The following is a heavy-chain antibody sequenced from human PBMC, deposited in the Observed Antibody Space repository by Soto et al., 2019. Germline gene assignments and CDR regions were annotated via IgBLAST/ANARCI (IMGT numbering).Heavy chain of an antibody. V-gene: IGHV1-69*12. CDR1: GGTFSTYA. CDR3: ASGIQLWLRRINNGYSG. Sequence: QVQLVQSGAEVKKPESSVKVSCKAPGGTFSTYAISWVRQAPGQGLEWMGGIIPMFGTANYAQRFQDRVMITADESTNTVYMELSSLRSEETAVYFCASGIQLWLRRINNGYSGWGQGTLVTVSS. J-gene: IGHJ4*02. D-gene: IGHD5-18*01. CDR2: IIPMFGTA.